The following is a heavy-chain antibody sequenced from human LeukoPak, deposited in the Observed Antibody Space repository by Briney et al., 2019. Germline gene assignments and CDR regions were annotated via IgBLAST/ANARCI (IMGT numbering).Heavy chain of an antibody. CDR1: GFTFSSYN. CDR3: ARDLGVVTDY. V-gene: IGHV3-48*04. D-gene: IGHD3-3*01. J-gene: IGHJ4*02. Sequence: GGSLRLSCAASGFTFSSYNMNWARQAPGMGLEWGSSISSSGDTIYYADSVKGGFTISRDNAKNSLYLQMHSLRAEDTAVYYCARDLGVVTDYWGQGTLVTVSS. CDR2: ISSSGDTI.